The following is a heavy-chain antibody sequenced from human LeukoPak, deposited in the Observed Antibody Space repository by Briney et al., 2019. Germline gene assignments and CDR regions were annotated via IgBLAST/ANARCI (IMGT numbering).Heavy chain of an antibody. CDR2: IYYSGST. J-gene: IGHJ4*02. Sequence: SETLSLTCAVSGGSISNTYYYWGWIRQPPGKGLEWIGSIYYSGSTYYNPSLKSRVAISVDTSKNQFSLKLSSVTAADTAVYYCARSSWYDIIDYWGQGTLVTVSS. CDR3: ARSSWYDIIDY. V-gene: IGHV4-39*01. D-gene: IGHD6-13*01. CDR1: GGSISNTYYY.